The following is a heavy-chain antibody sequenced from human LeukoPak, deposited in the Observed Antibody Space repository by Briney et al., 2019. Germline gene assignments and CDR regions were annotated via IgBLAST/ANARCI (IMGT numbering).Heavy chain of an antibody. CDR2: INHSGST. J-gene: IGHJ4*02. V-gene: IGHV4-34*01. Sequence: PSETLSLTCAVYGGSFSGYYWSWIRQPPGKGLEWIGEINHSGSTNYNPSLKSRVTISVDTSKNQFSLKLSSVTAADTAVYYCARHPPSILGAAKRAFDYWGLGTLVTVSS. CDR3: ARHPPSILGAAKRAFDY. CDR1: GGSFSGYY. D-gene: IGHD1-26*01.